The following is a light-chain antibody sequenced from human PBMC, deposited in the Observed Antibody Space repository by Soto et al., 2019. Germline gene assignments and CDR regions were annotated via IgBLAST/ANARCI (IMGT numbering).Light chain of an antibody. J-gene: IGLJ2*01. CDR1: SSNIGAGYD. Sequence: QSVLTQPPSVSGAPGQRVTISCTGSSSNIGAGYDVHWYQQLPGTAPKLLIYGNSNRPSAVPDRFSGSKSGTSASLAITGLQAEDEADYYCQSSDSSLSGYVVFGGWTKLTVL. CDR2: GNS. V-gene: IGLV1-40*01. CDR3: QSSDSSLSGYVV.